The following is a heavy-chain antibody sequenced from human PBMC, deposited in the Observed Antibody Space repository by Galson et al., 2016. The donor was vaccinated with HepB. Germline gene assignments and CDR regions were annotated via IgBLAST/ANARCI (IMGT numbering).Heavy chain of an antibody. Sequence: SLRLSCAASGFTFGDHHYVDWVRQAPGKGLEWVGRSRDRAASYRTEFAASVKGRFTISRDDSKKSLYLQMNSLKTEDTAVYYCARLQYDGSLLHPFDCWGQGTLVTVSS. D-gene: IGHD3-22*01. CDR1: GFTFGDHHY. CDR2: SRDRAASYRT. CDR3: ARLQYDGSLLHPFDC. V-gene: IGHV3-72*01. J-gene: IGHJ4*02.